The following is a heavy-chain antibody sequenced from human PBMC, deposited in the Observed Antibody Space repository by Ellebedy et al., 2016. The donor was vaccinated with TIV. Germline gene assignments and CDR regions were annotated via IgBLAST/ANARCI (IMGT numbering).Heavy chain of an antibody. J-gene: IGHJ4*02. V-gene: IGHV3-74*01. D-gene: IGHD2-15*01. Sequence: GGSLRLSCAASGFTFSKSWMHWVRQAPGEGLIWVSRTNPDGSTTAYADSVEGRFTMSRDNAKKMLYLQMNSLRVEDTAVYYCARDPGVLPGGGLDFWGQGTLVTVSS. CDR1: GFTFSKSW. CDR3: ARDPGVLPGGGLDF. CDR2: TNPDGSTT.